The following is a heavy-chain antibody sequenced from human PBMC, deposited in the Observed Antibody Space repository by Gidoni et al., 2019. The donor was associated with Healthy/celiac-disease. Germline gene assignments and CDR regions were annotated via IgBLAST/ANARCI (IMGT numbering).Heavy chain of an antibody. J-gene: IGHJ6*02. Sequence: QVQLVQSGAEVKKPGASVKVSCKASGYTFPSYGISWVRQAPGQGLEWMGWISAYNGNTNYAQKLQGRVTMTTDTSTSTAYMELRSLRSDDTAVYYCARAYCGGDCYFPYYYYGMDVWGQGTTVTVSS. V-gene: IGHV1-18*01. CDR1: GYTFPSYG. CDR2: ISAYNGNT. CDR3: ARAYCGGDCYFPYYYYGMDV. D-gene: IGHD2-21*02.